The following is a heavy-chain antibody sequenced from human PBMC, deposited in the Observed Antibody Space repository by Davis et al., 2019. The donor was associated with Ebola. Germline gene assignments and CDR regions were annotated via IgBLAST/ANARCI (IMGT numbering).Heavy chain of an antibody. D-gene: IGHD1-26*01. CDR2: INHSGST. CDR3: ARGSYYVFDY. J-gene: IGHJ4*02. CDR1: GGSFSGYY. V-gene: IGHV4-34*01. Sequence: MPSETLSLTCAVYGGSFSGYYLSWIRQPPGKGLEWIGEINHSGSTNYNPSLKSRVTISVDTSKNQFSLQLNSVTPEDTAVYYRARGSYYVFDYWGQGTLVTVSS.